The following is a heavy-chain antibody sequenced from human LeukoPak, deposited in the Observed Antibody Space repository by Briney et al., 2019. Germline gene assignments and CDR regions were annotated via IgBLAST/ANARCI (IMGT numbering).Heavy chain of an antibody. D-gene: IGHD3-22*01. V-gene: IGHV1-69*05. CDR2: IIPIFGTA. J-gene: IGHJ4*02. CDR3: ATRPRPPYYDSSGYSV. Sequence: GASVKVSCKASGGTFNSYAISWVRQAPGQGLEWMGRIIPIFGTANYAQKFQGRVTITTDESTSTAYMELSSLRSEDTAVYYCATRPRPPYYDSSGYSVWGQGTLVTVSS. CDR1: GGTFNSYA.